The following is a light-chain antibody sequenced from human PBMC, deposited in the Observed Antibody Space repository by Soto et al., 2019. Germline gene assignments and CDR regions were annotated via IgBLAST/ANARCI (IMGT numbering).Light chain of an antibody. CDR1: SGHSSYA. V-gene: IGLV4-69*01. CDR3: QTWGTGPVV. CDR2: LNSDGSH. J-gene: IGLJ2*01. Sequence: QLVLTQSPSASASLGASVKLTCTLSSGHSSYAIAWHQQQPEKGPRYLMKLNSDGSHSKGDGIPDRFSGSSSGAERYLTISSLQSEDEADYYCQTWGTGPVVFGGVTKLTVL.